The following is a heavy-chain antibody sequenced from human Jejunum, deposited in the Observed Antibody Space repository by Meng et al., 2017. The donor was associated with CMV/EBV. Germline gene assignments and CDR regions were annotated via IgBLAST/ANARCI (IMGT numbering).Heavy chain of an antibody. CDR2: INGDGSTT. CDR3: VRDLISGVVPLGY. V-gene: IGHV3-74*01. D-gene: IGHD3-3*01. J-gene: IGHJ4*02. CDR1: GFTFSSYW. Sequence: AFGFTFSSYWMHWARQVPGKGLVWVARINGDGSTTNYADSVKGRFTISRDNAKNTLYLQMNSLRAEDTAVYYCVRDLISGVVPLGYWGQGTLVTVSS.